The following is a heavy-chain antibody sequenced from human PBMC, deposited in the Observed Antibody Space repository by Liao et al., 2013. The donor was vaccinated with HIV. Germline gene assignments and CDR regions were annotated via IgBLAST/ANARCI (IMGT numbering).Heavy chain of an antibody. CDR1: GGSISSYY. Sequence: QVQLQESGPGLVKPSETLSLTCTVSGGSISSYYWSWIRQPAGKGLEWIGRIYTNGSTNYNPSLKSRVAISVDTSKDQFSLKLTPVTAADTAVYYCARITVIAAADSWGQGTLVTVSS. V-gene: IGHV4-4*07. CDR3: ARITVIAAADS. D-gene: IGHD6-13*01. CDR2: IYTNGST. J-gene: IGHJ5*01.